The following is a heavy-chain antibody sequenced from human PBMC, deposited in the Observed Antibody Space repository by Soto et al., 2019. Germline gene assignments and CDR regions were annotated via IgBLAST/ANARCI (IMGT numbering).Heavy chain of an antibody. V-gene: IGHV4-34*01. CDR2: VNHSGNT. D-gene: IGHD3-22*01. Sequence: QVQLQQWGAGLLKPSETLSLTCAVYGGSFSGYYWSWIRQSPGKGLEWIGEVNHSGNTNQNPSLKSRVIIAVSTSKNHFSLKLRCGTAAETAVYYCTRGISMILAVQGDASDKYYFDSRGRGTLVTVSS. CDR3: TRGISMILAVQGDASDKYYFDS. J-gene: IGHJ4*02. CDR1: GGSFSGYY.